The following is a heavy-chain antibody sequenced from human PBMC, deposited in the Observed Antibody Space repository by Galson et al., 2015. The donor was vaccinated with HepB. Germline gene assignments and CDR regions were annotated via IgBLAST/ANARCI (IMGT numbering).Heavy chain of an antibody. CDR3: ATHIAARPYYYYYMDV. V-gene: IGHV1-69*13. CDR2: IIPIFGTA. D-gene: IGHD6-6*01. CDR1: GGTFSSYA. J-gene: IGHJ6*03. Sequence: SVKVSCKASGGTFSSYAISWVRQAPGQGLEWMGGIIPIFGTANYAQKFQGGVTITADESTSIAYMELSSLRSEDTAVYYCATHIAARPYYYYYMDVWGKGTTVTVSS.